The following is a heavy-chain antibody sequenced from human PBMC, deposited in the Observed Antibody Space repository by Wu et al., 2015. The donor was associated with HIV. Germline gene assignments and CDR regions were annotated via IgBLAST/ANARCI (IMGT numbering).Heavy chain of an antibody. CDR3: TRDRISDNWFDP. CDR1: GYIFTNYG. CDR2: ISAYNGHT. V-gene: IGHV1-18*01. D-gene: IGHD6-25*01. J-gene: IGHJ5*02. Sequence: QVQLVQSGNDLKKPGASVRVSCKASGYIFTNYGISWVRQAPGQGLEWMGWISAYNGHTNYAQRFQDRVNMTTDTSTSTAYMELWNLRSDDTAVYYCTRDRISDNWFDPWGQGTLVTVSS.